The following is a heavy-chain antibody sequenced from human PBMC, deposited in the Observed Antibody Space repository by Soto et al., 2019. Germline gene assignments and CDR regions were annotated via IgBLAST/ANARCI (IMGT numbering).Heavy chain of an antibody. J-gene: IGHJ6*02. CDR3: ARSYLGETIINGGFYYHGLDV. CDR1: GGTFSRSA. CDR2: IVLIFGSP. V-gene: IGHV1-69*01. D-gene: IGHD3-10*01. Sequence: VKVSCKASGGTFSRSAISWVRQAPGQGLEWMGGIVLIFGSPNYSQKFQGRLTITADEPTSTAYMELSSLKSDDTAVYFCARSYLGETIINGGFYYHGLDVWGQGTTVTVSS.